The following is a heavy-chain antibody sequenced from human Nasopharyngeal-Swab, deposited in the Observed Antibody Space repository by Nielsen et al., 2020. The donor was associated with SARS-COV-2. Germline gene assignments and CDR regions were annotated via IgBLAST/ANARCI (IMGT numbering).Heavy chain of an antibody. CDR3: ARGSGYDGYYYYGMDV. CDR1: GFTFSSYS. CDR2: ISSSSSTI. V-gene: IGHV3-48*02. J-gene: IGHJ6*02. D-gene: IGHD5-12*01. Sequence: GESLKISCAASGFTFSSYSMNWVRQAPGKGLEWVSYISSSSSTIYYADSVKGRFTISRDNAKNSLYLQMNSLRDEDTAVYYCARGSGYDGYYYYGMDVWGQGTTVTVSS.